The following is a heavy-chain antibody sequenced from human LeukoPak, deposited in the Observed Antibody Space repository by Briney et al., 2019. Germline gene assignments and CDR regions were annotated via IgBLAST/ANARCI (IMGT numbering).Heavy chain of an antibody. D-gene: IGHD6-13*01. CDR2: TYHSGST. Sequence: PSETLSLTCAVSGGSISSGGYSWSWIRQPPGKGLEWIGYTYHSGSTYYNPSLKSRVTISVDRSKNQFSLKLSSVTAADTAVYYCARDSSSWYGYFDYWGQGTLVTVSS. CDR1: GGSISSGGYS. J-gene: IGHJ4*02. CDR3: ARDSSSWYGYFDY. V-gene: IGHV4-30-2*01.